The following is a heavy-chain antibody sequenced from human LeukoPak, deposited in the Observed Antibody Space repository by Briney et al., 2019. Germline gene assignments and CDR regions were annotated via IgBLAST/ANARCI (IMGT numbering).Heavy chain of an antibody. CDR1: GFTFSSYG. CDR3: AKNHWNYRPARLSYFDY. D-gene: IGHD1-7*01. CDR2: IWYDGSNK. Sequence: GGSLRLSCAASGFTFSSYGMHWVRQAPGKGLEWVAVIWYDGSNKYYADSVKGRFTISRDNSKNTLHLQMNSLRAEDTAVYYCAKNHWNYRPARLSYFDYWGQGTLVTVSS. J-gene: IGHJ4*02. V-gene: IGHV3-33*06.